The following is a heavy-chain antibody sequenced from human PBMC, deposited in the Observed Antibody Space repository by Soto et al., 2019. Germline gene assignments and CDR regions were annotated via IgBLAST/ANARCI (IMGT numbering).Heavy chain of an antibody. CDR3: ASFHADYEYFFDS. J-gene: IGHJ4*02. D-gene: IGHD3-16*01. CDR2: IYYSGST. Sequence: KASETLSLTCTVSGGSISRYHWSWIRQPPGKGLEWIGYIYYSGSTYYNPSLRSRVAISVDTSKNQFSLKVSSVTAADTAVYYCASFHADYEYFFDSWGQGTLGTVSS. V-gene: IGHV4-59*01. CDR1: GGSISRYH.